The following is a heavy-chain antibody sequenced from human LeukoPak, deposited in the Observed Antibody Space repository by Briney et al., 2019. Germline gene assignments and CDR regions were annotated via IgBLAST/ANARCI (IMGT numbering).Heavy chain of an antibody. D-gene: IGHD6-13*01. CDR2: IIPIFGTA. Sequence: SVKVSCKASGGTFSSYAISWVRQAPGQGLEWMGGIIPIFGTANYAQKFQGRVTITTDESTSTAYMELSSLRSEDTAVYYCARVKAAAGPLIWFDPWAKETLVTVPS. J-gene: IGHJ5*02. CDR3: ARVKAAAGPLIWFDP. CDR1: GGTFSSYA. V-gene: IGHV1-69*05.